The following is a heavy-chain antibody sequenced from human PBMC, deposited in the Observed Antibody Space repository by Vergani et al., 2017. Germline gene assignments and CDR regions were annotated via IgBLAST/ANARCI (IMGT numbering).Heavy chain of an antibody. CDR2: ISWNSGSI. V-gene: IGHV3-9*01. CDR1: GFTFDDYA. CDR3: AKGTLHYYDSSGYYPWDAFDI. J-gene: IGHJ3*02. D-gene: IGHD3-22*01. Sequence: EVQLVESGGGLVQPGRSLRLSCAASGFTFDDYAMHWVRQAPGKGLEWVSGISWNSGSIGYADSVKGRFTISRDNAKNSLHLQMNSLRAEDTALYYCAKGTLHYYDSSGYYPWDAFDIWGQGTMVTVSS.